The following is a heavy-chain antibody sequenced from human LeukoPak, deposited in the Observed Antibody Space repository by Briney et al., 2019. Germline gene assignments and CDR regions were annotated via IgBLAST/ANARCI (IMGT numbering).Heavy chain of an antibody. CDR2: IYPGDSDT. Sequence: GESLKISCKGSGYSFTSYWIGWVRQMPGKGLEWMGIIYPGDSDTRYSPSFQGQVTISAHKSISTAYLQWSSLKASDTAMYYCARFRVAVAGTQYYFDYWGQGTLVTVSS. CDR1: GYSFTSYW. J-gene: IGHJ4*02. CDR3: ARFRVAVAGTQYYFDY. V-gene: IGHV5-51*01. D-gene: IGHD6-19*01.